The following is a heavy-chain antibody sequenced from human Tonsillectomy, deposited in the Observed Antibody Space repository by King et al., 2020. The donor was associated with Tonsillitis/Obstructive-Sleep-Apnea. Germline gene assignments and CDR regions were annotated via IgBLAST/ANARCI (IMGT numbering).Heavy chain of an antibody. V-gene: IGHV1-46*01. Sequence: QLVQSGAEVKKPGASVKVSCKASGYTFTSYYMHWVRQAPGQGLEWMGMINPRGGSTSYAQKFQGRVTMTRDTSTSTVYMELSSLRSEDTAVFYCARAAGVETARITQYWGQGSLVTVSS. CDR1: GYTFTSYY. CDR3: ARAAGVETARITQY. CDR2: INPRGGST. J-gene: IGHJ4*02. D-gene: IGHD5-18*01.